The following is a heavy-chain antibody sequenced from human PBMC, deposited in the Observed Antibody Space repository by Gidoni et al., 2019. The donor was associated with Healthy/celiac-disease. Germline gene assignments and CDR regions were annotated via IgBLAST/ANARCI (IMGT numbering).Heavy chain of an antibody. CDR2: SSWKSGSR. CDR3: AKDLAVAGTRSAFDY. Sequence: EVQLVESGGGLVQPARSLRLSCAASGFTFDAYAMHWVRQAPGKGLEWVSGSSWKSGSRGYADSVKGRFTISRDNAKNSLYLQMNSLRAEDTALYYCAKDLAVAGTRSAFDYWGQGTLVTVSS. J-gene: IGHJ4*02. V-gene: IGHV3-9*01. CDR1: GFTFDAYA. D-gene: IGHD6-19*01.